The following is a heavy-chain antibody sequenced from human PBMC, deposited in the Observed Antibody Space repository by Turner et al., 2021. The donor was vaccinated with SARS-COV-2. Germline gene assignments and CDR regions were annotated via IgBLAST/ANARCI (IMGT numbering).Heavy chain of an antibody. CDR3: VKDLGYSSGGMDV. J-gene: IGHJ6*02. CDR1: GFTFDDYA. D-gene: IGHD6-19*01. V-gene: IGHV3-9*01. Sequence: EVQLVESGGGLVQPGRSLRLSCAASGFTFDDYAMHWVRQAPGKGLGCVSGISWNSGSIGYADSVKGRFTISRDNAKNSLYLQMNSLRVEDTALYYCVKDLGYSSGGMDVWGQGTTVTVSS. CDR2: ISWNSGSI.